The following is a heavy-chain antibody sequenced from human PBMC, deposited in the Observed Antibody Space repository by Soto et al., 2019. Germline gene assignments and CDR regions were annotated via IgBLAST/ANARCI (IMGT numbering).Heavy chain of an antibody. CDR3: ARSGTTGTKWMCMDY. D-gene: IGHD1-1*01. Sequence: SETLSLTCTVSGGSISSYYWSWIRQPPGKGLEWIGYIYYSGSTNYNPSLKSRVTISVDTSKNQFSLKLSSVTAADTAVYYCARSGTTGTKWMCMDYWGQGTLVTVSS. CDR2: IYYSGST. J-gene: IGHJ4*02. V-gene: IGHV4-59*01. CDR1: GGSISSYY.